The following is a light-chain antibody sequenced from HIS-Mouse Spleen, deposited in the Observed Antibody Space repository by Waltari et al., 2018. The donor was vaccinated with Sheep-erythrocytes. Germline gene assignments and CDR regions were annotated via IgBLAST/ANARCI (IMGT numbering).Light chain of an antibody. J-gene: IGKJ1*01. Sequence: DIQLTQSPSTLSASVGDRVTITCRASQSSSSWLAWYQQKPGKARKLLIYKASSLESGVPSRFSGSGSGTEFTLTISSLQPDDFATYYCQQYNSYSRTFGQGTKVEIK. CDR1: QSSSSW. V-gene: IGKV1-5*03. CDR3: QQYNSYSRT. CDR2: KAS.